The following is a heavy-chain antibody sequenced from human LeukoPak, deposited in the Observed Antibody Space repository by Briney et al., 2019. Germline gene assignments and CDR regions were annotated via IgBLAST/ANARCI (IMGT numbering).Heavy chain of an antibody. D-gene: IGHD6-19*01. J-gene: IGHJ6*02. Sequence: PSETLSLTCTVSGGSISSGGYYWSWIRQPPGKGLEWIGYIYHSGSTYYNPSLKSRVTISVDRSKNQFSLKLSSVTAADTAVYYCARDSRVSAYSSGWHRYYYYYGMDVWGQGTTVTVSS. CDR2: IYHSGST. V-gene: IGHV4-30-2*01. CDR3: ARDSRVSAYSSGWHRYYYYYGMDV. CDR1: GGSISSGGYY.